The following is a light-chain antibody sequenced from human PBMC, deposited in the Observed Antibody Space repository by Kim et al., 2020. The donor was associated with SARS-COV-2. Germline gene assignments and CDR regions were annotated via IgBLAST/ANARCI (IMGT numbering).Light chain of an antibody. CDR1: SSNIGTNT. CDR2: SDN. V-gene: IGLV1-44*01. CDR3: AAWDDSLNAYV. J-gene: IGLJ1*01. Sequence: QSVLTQPPSASGTPGQRVTISCSGSSSNIGTNTVNWYQQFPGTAPKLLIYSDNQWPSGVPHRFSGSKSGTSASLAISGLQSEDEADYYCAAWDDSLNAYVFGTGTKVTVL.